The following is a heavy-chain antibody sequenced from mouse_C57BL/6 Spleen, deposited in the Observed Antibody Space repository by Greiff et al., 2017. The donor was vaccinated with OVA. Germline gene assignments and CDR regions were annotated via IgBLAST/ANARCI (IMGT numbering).Heavy chain of an antibody. D-gene: IGHD4-1*01. Sequence: EVQLQQSGPELVKPGASVKISCKASGYTFTDYYMNWVKQSNGKSLEWIGDINPNNGGTSYNQKFKGKATLTVDKSSSTAYMELRSLTSEDSAVYYCARSRWDDYWGQGTTLTVSS. V-gene: IGHV1-26*01. J-gene: IGHJ2*01. CDR3: ARSRWDDY. CDR1: GYTFTDYY. CDR2: INPNNGGT.